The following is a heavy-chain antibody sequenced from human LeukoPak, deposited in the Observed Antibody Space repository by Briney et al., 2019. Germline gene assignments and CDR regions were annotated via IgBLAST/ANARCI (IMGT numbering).Heavy chain of an antibody. J-gene: IGHJ5*02. CDR1: GGSFSGYY. CDR3: ARSRFDP. CDR2: INHSGST. V-gene: IGHV4-34*01. Sequence: SETLSLTCAVYGGSFSGYYWSWIRQPPGKGLEWIGEINHSGSTNYNPSLKSRVTISVDTSKNQFSLKLSSVTAADMAVYYCARSRFDPWGQGTLVTVSS.